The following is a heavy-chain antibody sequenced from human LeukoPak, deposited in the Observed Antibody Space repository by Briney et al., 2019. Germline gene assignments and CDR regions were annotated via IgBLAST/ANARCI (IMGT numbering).Heavy chain of an antibody. D-gene: IGHD3-3*01. CDR1: GASITNSIYY. CDR2: IYYSGST. V-gene: IGHV4-39*07. Sequence: PSETLSLTCTVSGASITNSIYYWVWIRQRPGQGLDWIGTIYYSGSTYYNPSRKSRVTISVDTSKNQFSLKLSSVTAADTAVYYCAAHHLGLRFLEWLLLPYYFDYWGQGTLVTVSS. CDR3: AAHHLGLRFLEWLLLPYYFDY. J-gene: IGHJ4*02.